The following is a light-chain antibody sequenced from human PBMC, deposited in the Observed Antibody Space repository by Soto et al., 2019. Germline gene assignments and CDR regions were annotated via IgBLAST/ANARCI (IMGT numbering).Light chain of an antibody. V-gene: IGLV6-57*04. CDR2: EDN. CDR1: SGSIASNY. CDR3: QSYDSSSRV. Sequence: LTQPHSVSESPGKTVTISCTRSSGSIASNYVQWFQQRPGSAPTTVIYEDNQRPSGVPDRFSGSIDSSSNSASLTISGLKTEDEADYYCQSYDSSSRVFGGGTKVTVL. J-gene: IGLJ3*02.